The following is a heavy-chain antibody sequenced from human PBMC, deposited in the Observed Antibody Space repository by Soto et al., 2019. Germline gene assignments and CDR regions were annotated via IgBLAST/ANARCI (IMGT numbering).Heavy chain of an antibody. V-gene: IGHV3-23*01. CDR3: AKGPTSGKFPIDS. Sequence: PVGSLRLSCAASGFTFSSHYMRWVRQAPGKGLQWVSSISASGANTWYADSVRGRFTISRDNSKNTMYLQMNSLGVEDTAVYYCAKGPTSGKFPIDSWGQGTLVTVSS. CDR1: GFTFSSHY. D-gene: IGHD1-26*01. J-gene: IGHJ4*02. CDR2: ISASGANT.